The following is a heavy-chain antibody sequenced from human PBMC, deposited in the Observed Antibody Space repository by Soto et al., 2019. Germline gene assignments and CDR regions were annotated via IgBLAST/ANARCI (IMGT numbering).Heavy chain of an antibody. V-gene: IGHV4-39*01. Sequence: PSETRCLKCTGSGGSIRRKSYYWGWIRQPPGKGLEWIGNIHYSGSTYYDSSLKSRVTISVDTSKNQFSLKLSSVTAADTAVYYCASQHYYDSSGYYVVYWGQGSLVTVS. D-gene: IGHD3-22*01. CDR3: ASQHYYDSSGYYVVY. CDR2: IHYSGST. J-gene: IGHJ4*02. CDR1: GGSIRRKSYY.